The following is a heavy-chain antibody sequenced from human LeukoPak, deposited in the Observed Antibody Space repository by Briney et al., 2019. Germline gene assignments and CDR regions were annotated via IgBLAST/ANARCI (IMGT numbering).Heavy chain of an antibody. CDR3: AKIVVVIPFVDY. V-gene: IGHV3-23*01. CDR1: GFTFSSYA. CDR2: ISGSGGST. D-gene: IGHD3-22*01. Sequence: QPGGSLSLSCAASGFTFSSYAMSWVRQAPGKGLEWVSAISGSGGSTYYADSVKGRFTISRDNSKNTLYLQMNSLRAEDTAVYYCAKIVVVIPFVDYWGQGTLVTVSS. J-gene: IGHJ4*02.